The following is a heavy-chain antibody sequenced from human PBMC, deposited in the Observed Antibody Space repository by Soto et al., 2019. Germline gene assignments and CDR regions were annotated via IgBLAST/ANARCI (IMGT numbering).Heavy chain of an antibody. CDR2: INHSGST. CDR3: ARGVRSLYGGNSTFDY. Sequence: QVQLQQWGAGLLKPSETLSLTCAVYGGSFSGYYWSWIRQPPGKGLGWIGEINHSGSTNYNPSLKSRVTIAVDTSKNQFSLKLSSVTAADTAVYYCARGVRSLYGGNSTFDYWGQGTLVTVSS. CDR1: GGSFSGYY. V-gene: IGHV4-34*01. J-gene: IGHJ4*02. D-gene: IGHD4-17*01.